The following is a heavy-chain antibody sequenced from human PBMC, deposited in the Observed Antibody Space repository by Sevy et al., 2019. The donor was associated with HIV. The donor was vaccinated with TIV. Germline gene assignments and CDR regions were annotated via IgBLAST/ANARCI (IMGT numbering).Heavy chain of an antibody. CDR1: GFTFSSYA. CDR2: ISYDGSNK. D-gene: IGHD2-2*02. Sequence: GGSLRLSCAASGFTFSSYAMHWVRQAPGKGLEWVAVISYDGSNKYYADSVKGRFTISRDNSKNTLYLQMNSLRAEDTAVYYCARVGCSSTSCYTFDYYYYGMDVWGQGTTVTVSS. J-gene: IGHJ6*02. CDR3: ARVGCSSTSCYTFDYYYYGMDV. V-gene: IGHV3-30*04.